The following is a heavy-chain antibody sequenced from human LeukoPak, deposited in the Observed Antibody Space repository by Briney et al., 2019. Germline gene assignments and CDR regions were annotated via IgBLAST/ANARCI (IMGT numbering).Heavy chain of an antibody. CDR1: GGTFSSYA. D-gene: IGHD3-22*01. CDR3: ASPSDSRYDSSGYYYFDY. CDR2: IIPILGIA. Sequence: GASVKASCKASGGTFSSYAISWVRQAPGQGLEWMGRIIPILGIANYAQKFQGRVTITADKSTSTAYMELSSLRSEDTAVYYCASPSDSRYDSSGYYYFDYWGQGTLVTVSS. J-gene: IGHJ4*02. V-gene: IGHV1-69*04.